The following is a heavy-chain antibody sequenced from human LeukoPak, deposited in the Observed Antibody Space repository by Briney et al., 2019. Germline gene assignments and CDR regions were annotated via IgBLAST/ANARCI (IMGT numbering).Heavy chain of an antibody. CDR1: GYTFTSYG. J-gene: IGHJ4*02. Sequence: ASVKVSCKASGYTFTSYGISWVRQAPGQGLEWMGWISAYNGNTNYAQKLQGRVTMTTDTSTSTAYMELRSLRSDDTAVYYCARAHHDFWSGYYDDYWGQGTLVTVSS. D-gene: IGHD3-3*01. CDR2: ISAYNGNT. V-gene: IGHV1-18*01. CDR3: ARAHHDFWSGYYDDY.